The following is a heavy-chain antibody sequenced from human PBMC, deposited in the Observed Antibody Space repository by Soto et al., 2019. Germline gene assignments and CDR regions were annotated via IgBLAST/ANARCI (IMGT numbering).Heavy chain of an antibody. J-gene: IGHJ6*01. D-gene: IGHD2-21*01. V-gene: IGHV3-30*03. CDR2: ISYDGSNK. CDR1: GFTFSSYG. Sequence: GGYLRLSYAASGFTFSSYGMHWVRQAPGKGLEWVAVISYDGSNKYYADSVKGRFTISRDNSKNTLYLQMNSLRAEDTAVYYCSTFYSSDYHHYGMDVSGQGST. CDR3: STFYSSDYHHYGMDV.